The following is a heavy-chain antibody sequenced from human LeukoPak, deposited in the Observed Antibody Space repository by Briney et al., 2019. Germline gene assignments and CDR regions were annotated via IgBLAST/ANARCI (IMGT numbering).Heavy chain of an antibody. Sequence: SESLCLTCTVSVDSISIISYYCGSVRQPPGKGLEWIGSIYYGGSNYYNPFLKRRVTISVDTSKNQFSLKLSSVTAADTAVYYCARVGWFPYFDYWGQGTLVTVSS. J-gene: IGHJ4*02. CDR1: VDSISIISYY. CDR2: IYYGGSN. D-gene: IGHD2-15*01. V-gene: IGHV4-39*07. CDR3: ARVGWFPYFDY.